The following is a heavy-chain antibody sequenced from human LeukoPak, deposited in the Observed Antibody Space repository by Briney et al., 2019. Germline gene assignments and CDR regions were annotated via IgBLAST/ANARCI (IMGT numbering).Heavy chain of an antibody. Sequence: GASVKVSCKASGYTFTSDYMHWIRQAPGQGLEWMGIINPGGGSTTYAQKFLGRVTMTRDMSTSTVYMELSRLRSDDTAVYYCARVAAAGVLNYYYYYMDVWGKGTTVTISS. CDR1: GYTFTSDY. D-gene: IGHD6-13*01. J-gene: IGHJ6*03. V-gene: IGHV1-46*01. CDR2: INPGGGST. CDR3: ARVAAAGVLNYYYYYMDV.